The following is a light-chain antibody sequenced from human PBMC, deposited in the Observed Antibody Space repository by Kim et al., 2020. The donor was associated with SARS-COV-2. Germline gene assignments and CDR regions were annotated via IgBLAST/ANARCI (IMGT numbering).Light chain of an antibody. V-gene: IGKV1-27*01. J-gene: IGKJ4*01. CDR1: HGMSTY. CDR3: QKYDSAPHT. Sequence: ASVGDRVTITWRASHGMSTYLAWYQQKPGKPPKLLIYGASTLQSWVPSRFSGSGSGTDFTLTITTLQPEDVATYYCQKYDSAPHTFGGGTKVDIK. CDR2: GAS.